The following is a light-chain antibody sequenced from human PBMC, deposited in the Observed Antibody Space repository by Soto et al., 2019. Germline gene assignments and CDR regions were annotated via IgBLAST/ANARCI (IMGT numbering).Light chain of an antibody. CDR2: GAS. CDR1: QSVGSH. CDR3: QQYGSSGT. J-gene: IGKJ1*01. V-gene: IGKV3-20*01. Sequence: EIVLTQSPATLSLSPVERATLSCRASQSVGSHLAWFQQRPGQAPRLLISGASSRATGIPDRFSGSGSGTDFTLTISRLEPEDFAVYYCQQYGSSGTFGQGTKVDIK.